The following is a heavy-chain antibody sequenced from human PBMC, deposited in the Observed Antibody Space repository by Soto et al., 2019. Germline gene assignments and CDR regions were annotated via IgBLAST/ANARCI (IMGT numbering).Heavy chain of an antibody. V-gene: IGHV1-69*13. J-gene: IGHJ6*02. Sequence: GASVKVSCKASGGTFSSYAISWVRQAPGQGLEWMGGIIPIFGTANYAQKFQGRVTITADESTSTAYMELSSLRSEDTAVYYCARDFSSSWGKQNYYYYGMDVWGQGTTVTVSS. CDR2: IIPIFGTA. CDR3: ARDFSSSWGKQNYYYYGMDV. D-gene: IGHD6-13*01. CDR1: GGTFSSYA.